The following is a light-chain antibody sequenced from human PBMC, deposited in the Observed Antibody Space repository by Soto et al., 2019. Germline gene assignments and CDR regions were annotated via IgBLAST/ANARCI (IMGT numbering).Light chain of an antibody. CDR2: DAS. CDR3: QQYDSSRT. Sequence: EIVLTQSPGTLSLSPGERATLSCRASQSVRSRNIAWYQQKPGQAPRLLIYDASSRATGIPNRFSGSGSGTVFTLTISRLEPEDFAVYYCQQYDSSRTFGQGTKVEI. J-gene: IGKJ1*01. V-gene: IGKV3-20*01. CDR1: QSVRSRN.